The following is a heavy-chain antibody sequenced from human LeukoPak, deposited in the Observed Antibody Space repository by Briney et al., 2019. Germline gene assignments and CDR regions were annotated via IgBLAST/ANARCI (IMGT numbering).Heavy chain of an antibody. J-gene: IGHJ3*02. CDR3: ARGYYDSSGYYEVGAFDI. CDR2: INPNSGGT. CDR1: GYTFTGYY. V-gene: IGHV1-2*02. Sequence: GASVKVSCKASGYTFTGYYMHWVRQAPGQGLEWMGWINPNSGGTNYAQKFQGRVTMTRDTSISTAYMELSRLRSDDTAVYYCARGYYDSSGYYEVGAFDIWGQGTMVTVSS. D-gene: IGHD3-22*01.